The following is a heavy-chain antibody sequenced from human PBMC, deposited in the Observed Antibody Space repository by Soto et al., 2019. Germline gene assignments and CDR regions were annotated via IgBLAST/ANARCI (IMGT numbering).Heavy chain of an antibody. Sequence: SETLSLTCAVYDGSFSGYYWSWILQPQGKGLEWIGEINHSGSTNYNPSLKSRVTRSVDTSKNQFSLKLSSVTAADTAVYYCARKKQWLRLGCFDPWGQGTLVTVSS. J-gene: IGHJ5*02. CDR1: DGSFSGYY. D-gene: IGHD5-12*01. CDR3: ARKKQWLRLGCFDP. CDR2: INHSGST. V-gene: IGHV4-34*01.